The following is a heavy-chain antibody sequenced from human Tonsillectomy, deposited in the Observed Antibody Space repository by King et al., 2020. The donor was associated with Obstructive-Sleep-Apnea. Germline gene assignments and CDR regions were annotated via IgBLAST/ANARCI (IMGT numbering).Heavy chain of an antibody. CDR3: AKDWVDKVNWALLEAFDY. CDR1: GFTFKTYA. J-gene: IGHJ4*02. Sequence: VQLVESGGGLVQPGESLRLSCAASGFTFKTYAMSWVRQVPGKGLEWVSAVNGAGDKTYYIDSVKGRFTISRDNSKNTVYLQMNSLRAEDTALYYCAKDWVDKVNWALLEAFDYWGQGTLVTV. CDR2: VNGAGDKT. V-gene: IGHV3-23*04. D-gene: IGHD5-12*01.